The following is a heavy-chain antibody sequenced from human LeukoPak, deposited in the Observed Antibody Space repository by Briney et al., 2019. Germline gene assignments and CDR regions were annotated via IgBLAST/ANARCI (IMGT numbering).Heavy chain of an antibody. D-gene: IGHD6-13*01. CDR2: ISYDGSNK. Sequence: GGSLRLSCAASGFTFSSYAMHWVRQAPGKGLEWVAVISYDGSNKYYADSVKGRFTISRDNSKNTLYLQMNSLRAEDTAVYYCARLSSSWSPTSSYWGQGTLVTVSS. J-gene: IGHJ4*02. CDR1: GFTFSSYA. V-gene: IGHV3-30-3*01. CDR3: ARLSSSWSPTSSY.